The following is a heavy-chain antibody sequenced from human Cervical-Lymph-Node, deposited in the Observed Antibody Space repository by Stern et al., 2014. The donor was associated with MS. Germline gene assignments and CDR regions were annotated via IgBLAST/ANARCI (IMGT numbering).Heavy chain of an antibody. CDR3: LIAAARRGFDY. D-gene: IGHD6-13*01. J-gene: IGHJ4*02. Sequence: EVQLLESGAEVKKPGEALKISCKGSGYSFTSYWIGWVRQMPGKGLEWMGIIYPGDSATRYSPSFQGQVTISADKSISTAYLQWSSLKASDTAMYYCLIAAARRGFDYWGQGTLVTVSS. V-gene: IGHV5-51*01. CDR1: GYSFTSYW. CDR2: IYPGDSAT.